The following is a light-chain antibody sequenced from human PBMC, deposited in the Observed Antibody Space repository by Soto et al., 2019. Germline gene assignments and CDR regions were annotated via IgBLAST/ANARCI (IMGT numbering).Light chain of an antibody. CDR1: QLLLHSNGYNY. V-gene: IGKV2-28*01. Sequence: DIVMTQSPLSLTVTPGAPASISCRSSQLLLHSNGYNYWDWYLQKPGQSPQLLIDLGSTRASGVPDMFSGSGSGTYFPLKISIVAAEDGGFYYCLQALQTFTFGQGTKVDIK. J-gene: IGKJ3*01. CDR2: LGS. CDR3: LQALQTFT.